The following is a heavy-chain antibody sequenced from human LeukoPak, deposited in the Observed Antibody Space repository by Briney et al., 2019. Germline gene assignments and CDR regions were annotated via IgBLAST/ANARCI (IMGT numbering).Heavy chain of an antibody. CDR3: ARGAIYYYDSSGYYYYFDY. CDR1: GGSISSGSYY. D-gene: IGHD3-22*01. Sequence: SQTLSLTCTVSGGSISSGSYYWSWIRQPAGKGLEWIGRIYNSGSTNNNPSIQSRNTITVDKDKNQFSLKLSSVTAADTAVYYCARGAIYYYDSSGYYYYFDYWGQGTLVTVSS. CDR2: IYNSGST. V-gene: IGHV4-61*02. J-gene: IGHJ4*02.